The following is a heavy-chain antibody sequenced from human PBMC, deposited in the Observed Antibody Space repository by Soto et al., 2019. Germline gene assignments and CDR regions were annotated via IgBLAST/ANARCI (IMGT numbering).Heavy chain of an antibody. V-gene: IGHV3-48*01. Sequence: EVQRLESGGGLVQPGGSLRLSCAASGFTFSSYSMNWVRQAPGKGLEWVSYISSSSSTIYYADSVKGRFTISRDNAKSSLYLQMNSLRAEDTAVYYCARLYSSSFDYWGQGALVTVSS. CDR2: ISSSSSTI. CDR3: ARLYSSSFDY. CDR1: GFTFSSYS. J-gene: IGHJ4*02. D-gene: IGHD6-13*01.